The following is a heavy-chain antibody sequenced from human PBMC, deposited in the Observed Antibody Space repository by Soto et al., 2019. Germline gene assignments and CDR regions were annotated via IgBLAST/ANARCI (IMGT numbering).Heavy chain of an antibody. CDR2: IWYDGSNK. CDR3: ARSSSSWYGAVWFDP. D-gene: IGHD6-13*01. V-gene: IGHV3-33*01. Sequence: GGSLRLSCAAAGFLFSSYGMHFVRQAPGKGLEWVAVIWYDGSNKYYADSVKGRFTISRDNSKNTLYLQMNSLRAEDTAVYYCARSSSSWYGAVWFDPWGQGTLVTVSS. CDR1: GFLFSSYG. J-gene: IGHJ5*02.